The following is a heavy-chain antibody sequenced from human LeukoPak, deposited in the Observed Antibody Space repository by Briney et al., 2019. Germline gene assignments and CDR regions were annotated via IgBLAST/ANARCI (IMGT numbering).Heavy chain of an antibody. D-gene: IGHD6-13*01. CDR3: VKDGGRDTAAAYY. J-gene: IGHJ4*02. V-gene: IGHV3-9*01. CDR1: GFTFDDYA. CDR2: ILRNSGSI. Sequence: SGGSLRLSCSASGFTFDDYAMHWVRQAPGKGLEWVSGILRNSGSIGYADSVEGRFTISRDDAKNSLYLQMNSLRAEDTALYYCVKDGGRDTAAAYYWGQGTLVSVSS.